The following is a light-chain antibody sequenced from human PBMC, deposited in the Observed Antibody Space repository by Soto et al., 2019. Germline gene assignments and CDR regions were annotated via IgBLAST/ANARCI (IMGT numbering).Light chain of an antibody. CDR3: AVWDDSLSGLV. CDR1: SSNIGSNY. Sequence: QPVLTQPPSASGTPGQRVTISCSGSSSNIGSNYVYWYQQLPGTAPKLLIYRNNQRPSGVPDRFSGSKSGTSASLAISGLRSEDEADYYCAVWDDSLSGLVFGGGTQLTVL. V-gene: IGLV1-47*01. J-gene: IGLJ7*01. CDR2: RNN.